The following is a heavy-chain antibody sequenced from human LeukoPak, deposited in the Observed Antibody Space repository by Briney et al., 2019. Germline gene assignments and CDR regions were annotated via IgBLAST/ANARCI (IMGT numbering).Heavy chain of an antibody. Sequence: SVKVSCKASGGTFSSYAISWVRQAPGQGLEWMGGIIPILGTANYAQKFQGRVTITTDESTSTAYMELSSLRSEDTAVYYCARGTAMDLYYYYMDVWGKGTTVTVSS. CDR1: GGTFSSYA. CDR2: IIPILGTA. J-gene: IGHJ6*03. CDR3: ARGTAMDLYYYYMDV. V-gene: IGHV1-69*05. D-gene: IGHD5-18*01.